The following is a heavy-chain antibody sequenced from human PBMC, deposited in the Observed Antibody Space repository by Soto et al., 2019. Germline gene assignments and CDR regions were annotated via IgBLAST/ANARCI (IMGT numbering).Heavy chain of an antibody. V-gene: IGHV3-23*01. Sequence: EVQLLESGGGLVQPGGSLRLSCAASGFTLGTYVMTWVRQAPGKGLEWVSAISGSGGSTNYADPVKGRFTISRDNTKNTLYLLMISLRVEDTAVYYCAKDRKGSYCSGGTCFSFDYWGQGTLVTVPS. J-gene: IGHJ4*02. D-gene: IGHD2-15*01. CDR2: ISGSGGST. CDR3: AKDRKGSYCSGGTCFSFDY. CDR1: GFTLGTYV.